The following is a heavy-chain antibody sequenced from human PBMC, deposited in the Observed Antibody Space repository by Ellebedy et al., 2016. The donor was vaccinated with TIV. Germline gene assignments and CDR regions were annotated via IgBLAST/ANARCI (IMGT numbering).Heavy chain of an antibody. CDR1: GYTFRNYG. Sequence: ASVKVSCXASGYTFRNYGISWVRQAPGQGLEWMGWISVYNGNTNYAQKVQGRVTMTTDTSTSTAYMELSSLRSEDTAVYYCARRRSGHGLDVWGQGTTVTVSS. D-gene: IGHD3-10*01. CDR3: ARRRSGHGLDV. J-gene: IGHJ6*02. V-gene: IGHV1-18*04. CDR2: ISVYNGNT.